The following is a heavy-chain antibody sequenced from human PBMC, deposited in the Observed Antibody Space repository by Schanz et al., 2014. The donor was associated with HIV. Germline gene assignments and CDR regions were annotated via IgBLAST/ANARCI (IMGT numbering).Heavy chain of an antibody. CDR2: INPNSGGT. D-gene: IGHD3-3*01. CDR3: ARGECDFWSGYCPHFHYFDLDV. V-gene: IGHV1-2*02. J-gene: IGHJ6*02. Sequence: QVQLVQSGAEVKKPGSSVKGSCKASGGTFSSYGFIWVRQAPGQGLEWRGGINPNSGGTNYAQKFQGRVTMTRDTSISTAYMELSRLRSDDTAVYYCARGECDFWSGYCPHFHYFDLDVWGPGTSVTVSS. CDR1: GGTFSSYG.